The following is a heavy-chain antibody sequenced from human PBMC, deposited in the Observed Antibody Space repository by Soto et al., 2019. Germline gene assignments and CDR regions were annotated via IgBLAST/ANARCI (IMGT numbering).Heavy chain of an antibody. V-gene: IGHV1-24*01. D-gene: IGHD4-17*01. Sequence: ASVKVSCKVSGYTLTELSMHWVRQAPGKGLEWMGGFDPEDGETIYAQKFQGRVTMTEDTSTDTAYIELSSLRSEDTAVYYCATVRFGAVGDYHWFDPWGQGTLVTVSS. CDR1: GYTLTELS. CDR3: ATVRFGAVGDYHWFDP. CDR2: FDPEDGET. J-gene: IGHJ5*02.